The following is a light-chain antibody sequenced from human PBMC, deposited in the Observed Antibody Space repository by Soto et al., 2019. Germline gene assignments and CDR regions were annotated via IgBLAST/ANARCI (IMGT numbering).Light chain of an antibody. CDR2: GAS. J-gene: IGKJ1*01. CDR3: QHYNNWPRT. CDR1: QSVSSN. V-gene: IGKV3-15*01. Sequence: EIVMTQSPATLSVSPGERATLSCRASQSVSSNLAWYQQKPGQAPRVLIYGASTRATGIPARFSGSRSGTEFTLTISSLQSEDFAVYYCQHYNNWPRTFGQGTTVEI.